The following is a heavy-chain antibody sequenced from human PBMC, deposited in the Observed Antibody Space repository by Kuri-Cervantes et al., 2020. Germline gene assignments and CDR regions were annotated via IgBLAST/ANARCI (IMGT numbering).Heavy chain of an antibody. J-gene: IGHJ6*03. CDR2: ISGDSYYI. D-gene: IGHD2-2*01. V-gene: IGHV3-21*01. Sequence: GESLKISCAVSGFTLRSYNMNRVRQAPGKGLEWVSSISGDSYYIYYRDSVKGRFTISRDNAKNSLYLQMHSLRAEDTAVYYCARRALSSFYYYYMDVWGKGTTVTVSS. CDR3: ARRALSSFYYYYMDV. CDR1: GFTLRSYN.